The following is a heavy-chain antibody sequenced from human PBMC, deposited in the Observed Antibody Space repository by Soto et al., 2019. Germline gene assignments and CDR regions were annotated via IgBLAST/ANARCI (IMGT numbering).Heavy chain of an antibody. CDR2: INAGNGNT. D-gene: IGHD6-19*01. V-gene: IGHV1-3*01. J-gene: IGHJ4*02. CDR1: GYTFTSYA. Sequence: ASVKVSCKASGYTFTSYAMHWVRQAPGQRLEWMGWINAGNGNTKYSQKFQGRVTITRDTSASTAYMELSSLRSEDTAVYYCARDQDSSGWYANSFPLDYWGQGTLVTVSS. CDR3: ARDQDSSGWYANSFPLDY.